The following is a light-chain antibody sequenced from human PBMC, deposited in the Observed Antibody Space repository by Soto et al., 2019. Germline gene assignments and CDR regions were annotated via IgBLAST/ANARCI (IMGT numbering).Light chain of an antibody. CDR2: KTS. J-gene: IGKJ4*01. V-gene: IGKV1-5*03. CDR3: QQYKSFSLT. Sequence: DMQMTHSPSPLSASVGDRVTITCRASQSISSWLAWYQQKPGKAPKLLIYKTSNLESGVPSRFSGSGSGTEFSLTISSMQPDDFANYYCQQYKSFSLTFGGGTKVDIK. CDR1: QSISSW.